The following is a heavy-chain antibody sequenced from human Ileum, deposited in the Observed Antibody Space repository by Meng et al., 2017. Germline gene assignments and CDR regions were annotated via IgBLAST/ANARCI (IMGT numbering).Heavy chain of an antibody. V-gene: IGHV1-2*06. CDR2: INPDSGGT. D-gene: IGHD1-1*01. CDR3: ERDPNLNWAYAFDI. J-gene: IGHJ3*02. Sequence: ASVKVFCNASGYTFTDYFIHWVRQAPGQGLEWMGRINPDSGGTYSAQKCRDRVTMTRDTSISTVYMELSRLTSDETAIFYCERDPNLNWAYAFDIWGQGTMVTVSS. CDR1: GYTFTDYF.